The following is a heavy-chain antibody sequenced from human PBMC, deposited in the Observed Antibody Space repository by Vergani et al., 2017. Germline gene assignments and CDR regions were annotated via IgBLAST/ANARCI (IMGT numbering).Heavy chain of an antibody. D-gene: IGHD2-15*01. J-gene: IGHJ4*02. CDR3: ATAGAAYCRGASCYDFFEY. Sequence: EVHLLESGGGLVQPGGSLRLSCAASGFSLSRFWMSWVRQAPEKGLEWVAHISPDGSATSYVDSVKGRFTISRDNSKNTLYLQMNRLRPEDTAVYYCATAGAAYCRGASCYDFFEYWGQGTLVTVAS. V-gene: IGHV3-7*01. CDR2: ISPDGSAT. CDR1: GFSLSRFW.